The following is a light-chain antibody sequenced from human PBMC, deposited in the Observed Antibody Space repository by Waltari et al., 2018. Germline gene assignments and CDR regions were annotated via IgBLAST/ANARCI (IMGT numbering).Light chain of an antibody. Sequence: DIVMTQSPDSLAVSLGERATINCKSSQSVLYSSNNKNYLAWYQQKPGQPPKLIIYWASSQESGVPDRFSGSESGTDFTHTISRLQAEDGAVYYCEQYYNTPLTFGGRTKVEIK. CDR1: QSVLYSSNNKNY. CDR3: EQYYNTPLT. CDR2: WAS. V-gene: IGKV4-1*01. J-gene: IGKJ4*01.